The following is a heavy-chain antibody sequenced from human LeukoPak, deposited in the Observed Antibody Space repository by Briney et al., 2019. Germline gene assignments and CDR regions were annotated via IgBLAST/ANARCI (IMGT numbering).Heavy chain of an antibody. V-gene: IGHV3-30*14. CDR1: GFTFNNYA. J-gene: IGHJ3*02. CDR2: ISYDGDNK. D-gene: IGHD2-15*01. Sequence: GRSLRLSCAASGFTFNNYAMHWVRQTPGKGLEWVAVISYDGDNKYYADSVKGRFTISRDNSKNTLYLQMNSLRAEDTAVYYCAMRIVVVVAATNDAFDIWGQGTMVTVSS. CDR3: AMRIVVVVAATNDAFDI.